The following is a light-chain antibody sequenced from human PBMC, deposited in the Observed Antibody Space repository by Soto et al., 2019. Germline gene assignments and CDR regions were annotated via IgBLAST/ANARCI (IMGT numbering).Light chain of an antibody. CDR3: HKYNNVHT. CDR2: AAS. CDR1: QTISSY. V-gene: IGKV1-27*01. Sequence: IQITQSPSSLSASVGERVTITFRASQTISSYLNWYQQKPGKAPKLLIYAASRLQSGVPSRFSGSGSGTDFTLTISSLQPEDVATYYCHKYNNVHTFGRGTRLEI. J-gene: IGKJ5*01.